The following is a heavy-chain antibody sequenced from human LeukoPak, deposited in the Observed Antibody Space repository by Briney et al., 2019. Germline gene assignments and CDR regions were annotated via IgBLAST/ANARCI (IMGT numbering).Heavy chain of an antibody. Sequence: GGSLRLSCAASGLRFSDYYVSWIRQAPGKGVQWVSYISSGGDIMHYADSVKGRFTSSRDNAKNSGYLEMNSLGAEDTAVYYCATNLIGAGEYFQQWGQGTLVTVSS. V-gene: IGHV3-11*01. J-gene: IGHJ1*01. CDR1: GLRFSDYY. CDR2: ISSGGDIM. CDR3: ATNLIGAGEYFQQ. D-gene: IGHD2/OR15-2a*01.